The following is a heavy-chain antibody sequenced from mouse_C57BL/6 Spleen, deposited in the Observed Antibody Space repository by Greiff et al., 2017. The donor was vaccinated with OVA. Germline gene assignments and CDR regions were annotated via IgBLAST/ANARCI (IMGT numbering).Heavy chain of an antibody. CDR3: TTNYYGSSSAY. Sequence: VQLQQSGAELVRPGASVKLSCTASGFNIKDDYMHWVKQRPEQGLEWIGWIDPENGDTEYASKFQGKATITADTSSNTAYLQLSSLTSEDTAVYYCTTNYYGSSSAYWGKGTLVTVSA. CDR1: GFNIKDDY. D-gene: IGHD1-1*01. V-gene: IGHV14-4*01. J-gene: IGHJ3*01. CDR2: IDPENGDT.